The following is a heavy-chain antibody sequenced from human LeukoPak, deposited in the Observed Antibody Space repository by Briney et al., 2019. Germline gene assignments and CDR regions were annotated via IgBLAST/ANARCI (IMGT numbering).Heavy chain of an antibody. CDR2: ISGSGGST. Sequence: GGSLRLSCAASGFAFSSYAMSWVRQAPGKGLEWVSGISGSGGSTYYADSVKGRFTISRDTSKNTLYLQMNTLRAEDTAVYYCAKEGGSSTWYDGWFDPWGQGTLVTVSS. CDR1: GFAFSSYA. CDR3: AKEGGSSTWYDGWFDP. V-gene: IGHV3-23*01. J-gene: IGHJ5*02. D-gene: IGHD6-13*01.